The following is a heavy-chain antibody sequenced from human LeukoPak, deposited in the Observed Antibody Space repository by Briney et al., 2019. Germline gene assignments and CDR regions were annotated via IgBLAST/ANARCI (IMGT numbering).Heavy chain of an antibody. Sequence: SCKASGYTFTGYYMHWVRQAPGKGLEWVAVISYDGSNKYYADSVKGRFTISRDNSKNTLYLQMNSLRAEDTAVYYCARFLEWAFDYWGQGTLVTVSS. D-gene: IGHD3-3*01. CDR2: ISYDGSNK. J-gene: IGHJ4*02. CDR1: GYTFTGYY. V-gene: IGHV3-30-3*01. CDR3: ARFLEWAFDY.